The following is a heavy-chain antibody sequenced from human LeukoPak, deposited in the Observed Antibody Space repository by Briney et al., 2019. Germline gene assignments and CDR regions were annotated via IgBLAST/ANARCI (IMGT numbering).Heavy chain of an antibody. CDR3: ARGPANYDFWSGYYRDYYYYMDV. CDR2: INHSGST. Sequence: SETLSLTCAVSGGSFSGYYWSWIRQPPGKGLELIGEINHSGSTNYNPALKSRVTISVDTSKNHFSLKLSSVTAADTAVYYCARGPANYDFWSGYYRDYYYYMDVWGKGTTVSVSS. V-gene: IGHV4-34*01. J-gene: IGHJ6*03. D-gene: IGHD3-3*01. CDR1: GGSFSGYY.